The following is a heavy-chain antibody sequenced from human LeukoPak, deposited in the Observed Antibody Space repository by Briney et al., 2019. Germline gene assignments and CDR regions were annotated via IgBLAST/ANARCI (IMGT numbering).Heavy chain of an antibody. J-gene: IGHJ1*01. CDR3: AIMHGYYDGTGYWVQ. Sequence: GGSLRLSCAASGFTFASYGMSWVRQAPGKGLGWVSFITTNGGRTSYADSVEGRFTISRDNPRNTLYMQMNSLRDEDTAVYYCAIMHGYYDGTGYWVQWGQGTLVTVSS. CDR2: ITTNGGRT. D-gene: IGHD3-22*01. V-gene: IGHV3-23*01. CDR1: GFTFASYG.